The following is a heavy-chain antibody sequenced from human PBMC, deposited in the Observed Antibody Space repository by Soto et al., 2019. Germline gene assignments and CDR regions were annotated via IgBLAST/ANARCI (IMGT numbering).Heavy chain of an antibody. V-gene: IGHV1-24*01. CDR1: GYTLTELS. D-gene: IGHD1-26*01. CDR3: ATYNLRGSYYVVDY. Sequence: GASVKVSCKVSGYTLTELSMHWVRQAPGKGLEWMGGFDPEDGETIYAQKFQGRVTMTEDTSTDTAYMELSSLRSEDTAVYYCATYNLRGSYYVVDYWGQGTLVTVSS. J-gene: IGHJ4*02. CDR2: FDPEDGET.